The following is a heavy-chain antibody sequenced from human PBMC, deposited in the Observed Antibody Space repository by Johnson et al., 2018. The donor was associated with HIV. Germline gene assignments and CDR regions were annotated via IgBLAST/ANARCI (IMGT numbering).Heavy chain of an antibody. V-gene: IGHV3-33*03. D-gene: IGHD5-18*01. CDR2: IWYDGSYK. Sequence: QVQLVESGGGVVQPGRSLRLSCAASGFTFSSYGMHWVRQAPGKGLEWVAVIWYDGSYKYYADSVKGRFTISRDKNMLYLQMNSLRAEDTAVYYCAKPLGGRDTAMVAIGFDIWGQGTMLTVSS. J-gene: IGHJ3*02. CDR1: GFTFSSYG. CDR3: AKPLGGRDTAMVAIGFDI.